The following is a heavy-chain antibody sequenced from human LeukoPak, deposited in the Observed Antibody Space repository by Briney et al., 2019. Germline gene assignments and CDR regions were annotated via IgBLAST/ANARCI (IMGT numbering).Heavy chain of an antibody. CDR1: GGTFSSYA. Sequence: ASVKVSCKASGGTFSSYAISWVRQAPGQGLEWMGRIIPILGIANYAQKFQGRVTITADKSTSTACMELSSLRSEDTAVYYCARDRHESNAFDIWGQGTMVTVSS. CDR3: ARDRHESNAFDI. CDR2: IIPILGIA. V-gene: IGHV1-69*04. J-gene: IGHJ3*02.